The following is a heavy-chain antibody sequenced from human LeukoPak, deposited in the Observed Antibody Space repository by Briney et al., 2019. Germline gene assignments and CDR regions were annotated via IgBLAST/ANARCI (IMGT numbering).Heavy chain of an antibody. J-gene: IGHJ4*02. D-gene: IGHD3-22*01. V-gene: IGHV3-48*02. CDR3: AREDYYDSSGYPDY. CDR1: GFTFSGYS. Sequence: GGSLRLSCAASGFTFSGYSMNWVRQAPGKGLEWVSYISSISSTTYYADSVKGRFTISRDKAKNSLYLQMNSLRDEDTAVYYCAREDYYDSSGYPDYWGQGTLVTVSS. CDR2: ISSISSTT.